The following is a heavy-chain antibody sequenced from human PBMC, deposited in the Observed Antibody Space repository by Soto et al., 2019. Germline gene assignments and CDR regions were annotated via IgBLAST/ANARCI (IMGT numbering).Heavy chain of an antibody. J-gene: IGHJ4*02. D-gene: IGHD3-22*01. Sequence: QVQLVQSGAEVKKPGSSVKVSCRASGGTFSSYAISWVRQAPGQGLEWMGGIIPIFGTANYAQKFQGRVTITADESTSTAYMELSSLRSEDTAVYYCARKSDYYDSSGYYFPPEYWGQGTLVTVSS. CDR1: GGTFSSYA. CDR2: IIPIFGTA. V-gene: IGHV1-69*01. CDR3: ARKSDYYDSSGYYFPPEY.